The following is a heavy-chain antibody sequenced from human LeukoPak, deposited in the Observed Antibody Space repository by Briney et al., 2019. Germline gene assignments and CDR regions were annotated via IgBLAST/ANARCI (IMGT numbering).Heavy chain of an antibody. D-gene: IGHD6-6*01. CDR2: ISAYNGNT. J-gene: IGHJ4*02. CDR1: GCTFTSYG. Sequence: SVKVSCKASGCTFTSYGISWVQQAPGQGLEWMGWISAYNGNTNYAQKLQGRVTMTTDTSTSTAYMELRSLRSDDTAVCYCASDLGYSSSSVGDYWGQGTLVTVSS. V-gene: IGHV1-18*01. CDR3: ASDLGYSSSSVGDY.